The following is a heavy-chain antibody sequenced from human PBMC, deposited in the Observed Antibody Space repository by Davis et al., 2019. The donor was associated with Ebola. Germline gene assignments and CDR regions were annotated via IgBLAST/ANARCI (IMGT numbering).Heavy chain of an antibody. CDR1: GGSFSGYY. J-gene: IGHJ6*02. D-gene: IGHD5-12*01. CDR2: IYYSGST. CDR3: GRVVASEGI. V-gene: IGHV4-59*12. Sequence: MPSETLSLTCAVYGGSFSGYYWSWIRQPPGKGLEWIGYIYYSGSTNYNPSLKSRVTISVDTSKNQFSLRLSSVTAADTAVYYCGRVVASEGIWGQGTTVTVSS.